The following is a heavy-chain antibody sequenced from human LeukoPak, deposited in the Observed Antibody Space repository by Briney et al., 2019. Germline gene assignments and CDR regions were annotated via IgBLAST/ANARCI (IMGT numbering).Heavy chain of an antibody. CDR1: GFTFSSYA. J-gene: IGHJ6*02. CDR3: AGTYYYGSGSLSDQYYYYYYGMDV. Sequence: QSGGSLRLSRAASGFTFSSYAMSWVRQAPGKGLEWVSAISGSGGSTYYADSVKGRFTISRDNSKNTLYLQMNSLRAEDTAVYYCAGTYYYGSGSLSDQYYYYYYGMDVWGQGTTVTVSS. D-gene: IGHD3-10*01. CDR2: ISGSGGST. V-gene: IGHV3-23*01.